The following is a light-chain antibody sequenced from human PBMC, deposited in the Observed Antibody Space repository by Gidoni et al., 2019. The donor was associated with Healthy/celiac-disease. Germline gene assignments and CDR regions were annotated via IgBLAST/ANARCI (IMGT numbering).Light chain of an antibody. CDR2: GAS. CDR1: QSVSSSY. J-gene: IGKJ1*01. CDR3: QQYDSSPDT. Sequence: EIVLTQSPGTLSLSPGERATLSCRASQSVSSSYLAWYQQKPGQAPRLLIYGASNRATGIPDRFSGSGSGTDFTLTISRLEPEDFAVYYCQQYDSSPDTFGQGTKVEIK. V-gene: IGKV3-20*01.